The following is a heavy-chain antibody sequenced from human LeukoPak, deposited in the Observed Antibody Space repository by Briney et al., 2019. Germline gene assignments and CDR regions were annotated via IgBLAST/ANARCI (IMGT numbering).Heavy chain of an antibody. J-gene: IGHJ3*02. Sequence: NASETLSLTCAVYGGSFSGYYWSWIRQPPGKGLEWIGEINHSGSTNYNPSLKSRVTISVDTSKNQFSLKLSSVTAADTAVYYCARGVIVVVPAAGVSDAFDIWGQGTMVTVSS. CDR2: INHSGST. CDR1: GGSFSGYY. D-gene: IGHD2-2*01. V-gene: IGHV4-34*01. CDR3: ARGVIVVVPAAGVSDAFDI.